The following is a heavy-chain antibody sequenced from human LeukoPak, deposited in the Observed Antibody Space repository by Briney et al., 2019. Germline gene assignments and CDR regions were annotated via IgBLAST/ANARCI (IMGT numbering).Heavy chain of an antibody. Sequence: SETLSLTCTVSGASISSSYWSWIRQPPGKGLEWIGYIYYSESTYYHPSLKSRVTISVDTSKNQFPLRLSSVTTADTAIYYCARDRRGGGGNFHFDFWGQGTLVTVSS. D-gene: IGHD4-23*01. CDR3: ARDRRGGGGNFHFDF. V-gene: IGHV4-59*01. J-gene: IGHJ4*02. CDR1: GASISSSY. CDR2: IYYSEST.